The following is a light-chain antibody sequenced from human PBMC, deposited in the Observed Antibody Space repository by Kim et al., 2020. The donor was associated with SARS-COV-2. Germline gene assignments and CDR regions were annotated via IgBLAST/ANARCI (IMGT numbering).Light chain of an antibody. CDR1: SSNSGSNY. J-gene: IGLJ3*02. CDR3: AAWDDSLSGHWV. Sequence: QRVTISSSGSSSNSGSNYVYWYQQRPGTAPKLLTYRNNQRPSGVPDRFSGSKSGTSASLAISGLRSEDEADYYCAAWDDSLSGHWVFGGGTQLTVL. V-gene: IGLV1-47*01. CDR2: RNN.